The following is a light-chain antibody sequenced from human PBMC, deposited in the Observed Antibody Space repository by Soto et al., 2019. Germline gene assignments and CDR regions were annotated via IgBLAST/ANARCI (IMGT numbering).Light chain of an antibody. Sequence: QSVLTQPPSASGSPGQSVTISCTGTKNNIGVYDFVSWYPHHPGKAPRLIIYEAVQRPSGVPDRFSGSKSGNTASLTVSGLQAVDEADYFCKSYAGSNTYVFGSGTKVTVL. CDR3: KSYAGSNTYV. J-gene: IGLJ1*01. CDR1: KNNIGVYDF. V-gene: IGLV2-8*01. CDR2: EAV.